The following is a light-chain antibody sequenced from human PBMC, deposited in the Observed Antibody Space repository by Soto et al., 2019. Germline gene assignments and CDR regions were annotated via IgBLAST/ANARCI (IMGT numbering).Light chain of an antibody. Sequence: DIQMTQSPSTLSASIGDRVTITCRASQSIGSWLAWYQQKPGKAPKLLIYDASSLESGVPSRFSGSGSGTEFTLTISSLQPADLATYYCQHYNTYSLTFGGGTKVEIK. CDR3: QHYNTYSLT. V-gene: IGKV1-5*01. CDR1: QSIGSW. J-gene: IGKJ4*01. CDR2: DAS.